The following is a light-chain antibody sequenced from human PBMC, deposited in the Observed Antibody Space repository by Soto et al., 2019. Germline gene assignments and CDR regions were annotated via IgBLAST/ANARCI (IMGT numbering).Light chain of an antibody. CDR1: QSVSSTY. Sequence: EIVLTQSPGALSFSPGERATLSCRVSQSVSSTYLGWYQQKPGQAPRLLIYGTSNRASGIPDRFSGSGSGTDFTLTISRLEPEDFAVYYCQQYGSSPPDTFGQGTKLEIK. CDR2: GTS. V-gene: IGKV3-20*01. CDR3: QQYGSSPPDT. J-gene: IGKJ2*01.